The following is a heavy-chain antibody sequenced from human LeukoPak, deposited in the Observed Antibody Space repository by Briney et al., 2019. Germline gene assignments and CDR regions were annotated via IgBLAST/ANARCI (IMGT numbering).Heavy chain of an antibody. J-gene: IGHJ4*02. CDR3: VREGVIVEMATIPGYYFDY. CDR1: GFTFSSYA. CDR2: ISSSSSYI. D-gene: IGHD5-24*01. Sequence: GGSLRLSCAASGFTFSSYAMNWVRQAPGKGLEWVSCISSSSSYIDYADSVKGRFTISRDNAKNSLYLQMNSLRVEDTAVYYCVREGVIVEMATIPGYYFDYWGQGTLVTVSS. V-gene: IGHV3-21*01.